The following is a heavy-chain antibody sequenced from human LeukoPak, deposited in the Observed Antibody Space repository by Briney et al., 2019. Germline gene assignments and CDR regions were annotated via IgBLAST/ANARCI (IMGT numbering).Heavy chain of an antibody. CDR3: ARGGGLTSNFDY. V-gene: IGHV1-69*06. CDR1: GGTFSSYT. Sequence: ASVKVSCKASGGTFSSYTISWVRQAPGQGLEWMGGIIPIFGTANYAQKFQGRVTITADKSTSTAYMELSSLRSEDTAVYYCARGGGLTSNFDYWGQGTLVTVSS. J-gene: IGHJ4*02. CDR2: IIPIFGTA. D-gene: IGHD1-14*01.